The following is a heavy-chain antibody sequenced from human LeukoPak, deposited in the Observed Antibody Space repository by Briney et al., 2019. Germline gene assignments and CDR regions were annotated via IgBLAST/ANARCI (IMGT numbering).Heavy chain of an antibody. V-gene: IGHV1-18*01. Sequence: ASVKVSCTASGYTFTSYGISWVRQAPGQGLEWMGWISAYNGNTNYAQKLQGRVTMTTDTSTSTAYMELRSLRSDDTAVYYCARGEGDFWSGSSYYFDYWGQGTLVTVSS. J-gene: IGHJ4*02. CDR1: GYTFTSYG. D-gene: IGHD3-3*01. CDR3: ARGEGDFWSGSSYYFDY. CDR2: ISAYNGNT.